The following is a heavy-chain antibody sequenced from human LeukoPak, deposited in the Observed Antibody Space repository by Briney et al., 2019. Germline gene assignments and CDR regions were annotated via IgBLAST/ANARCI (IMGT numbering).Heavy chain of an antibody. Sequence: PGGSLRLSCAASGFTFSSYAMHWVRQAPGKGLEWVALISYDGNNKYYADSVKGRFTISRDNSKNTLYLQMHSLRAEDTAVYFCARDPNTSVWFGELSKTPLFDYWGQGTLVTVSS. CDR1: GFTFSSYA. V-gene: IGHV3-30-3*01. CDR2: ISYDGNNK. CDR3: ARDPNTSVWFGELSKTPLFDY. D-gene: IGHD3-10*01. J-gene: IGHJ4*02.